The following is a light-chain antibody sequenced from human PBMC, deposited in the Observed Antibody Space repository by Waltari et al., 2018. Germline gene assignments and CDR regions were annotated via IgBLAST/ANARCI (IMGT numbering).Light chain of an antibody. CDR2: EVS. J-gene: IGKJ1*01. CDR3: MQAIDFPWT. V-gene: IGKV2-29*02. CDR1: QSLLHRNGKTY. Sequence: DIVMTQTPLSLSVTPGQPASISCKSSQSLLHRNGKTYLYWYLQKPGQSPQLLICEVSSRFSGVSDRFSGSGSGTDFTLRISRVEAEDVGVYYCMQAIDFPWTFGQGTKVEIK.